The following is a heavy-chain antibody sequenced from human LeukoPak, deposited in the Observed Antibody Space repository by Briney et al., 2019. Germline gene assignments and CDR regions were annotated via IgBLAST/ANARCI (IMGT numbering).Heavy chain of an antibody. D-gene: IGHD5-12*01. V-gene: IGHV4-59*01. CDR3: ARGSGPVWLGQQDDAFDI. Sequence: PSETLSLTCTVSGGSISSYYWSWIRQPPGKGLEWIGYIYYSGSTNCNPSLKSRVTISVDTSKNQFSLKLSSVTAADTAVYYCARGSGPVWLGQQDDAFDIWGQGTMVTVSS. CDR2: IYYSGST. J-gene: IGHJ3*02. CDR1: GGSISSYY.